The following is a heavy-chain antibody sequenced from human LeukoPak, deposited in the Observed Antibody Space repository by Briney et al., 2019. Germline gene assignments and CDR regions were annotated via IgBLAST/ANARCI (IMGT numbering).Heavy chain of an antibody. CDR2: ISYDGSNK. D-gene: IGHD3-22*01. CDR1: GVTFSSYA. V-gene: IGHV3-30*04. CDR3: ARDPSPYYYDSSGFYGVDY. J-gene: IGHJ4*02. Sequence: PGGSLRLSCAASGVTFSSYAMHWVRHAPGKGLGWVAVISYDGSNKYYADSVKGRFTISRDNSKNTLYLHMNSLRTEDTAVYYCARDPSPYYYDSSGFYGVDYWGQGTLVTVSS.